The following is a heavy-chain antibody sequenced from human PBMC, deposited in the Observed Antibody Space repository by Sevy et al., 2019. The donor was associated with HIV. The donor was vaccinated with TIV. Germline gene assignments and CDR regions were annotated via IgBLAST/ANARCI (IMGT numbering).Heavy chain of an antibody. CDR2: LSFGCGEI. CDR1: GFTFSKYS. CDR3: AREGCTKPHDY. D-gene: IGHD2-8*01. V-gene: IGHV3-23*01. Sequence: QLGGSLRLSCAASGFTFSKYSMSWVRQPPGKGLEWVSTLSFGCGEINYADSVKGRFTISRDNSKSSVYLQMNNLRPEDTAVYYCAREGCTKPHDYWGQGTLVTVSP. J-gene: IGHJ4*02.